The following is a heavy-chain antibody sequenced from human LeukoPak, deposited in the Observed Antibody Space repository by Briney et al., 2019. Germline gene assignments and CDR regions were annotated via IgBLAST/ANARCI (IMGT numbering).Heavy chain of an antibody. CDR2: ISSRGGTI. D-gene: IGHD4-17*01. Sequence: GGSLRLSCAASGFTFSDCYMNWVRQAPGKGLEWVSYISSRGGTIYYADSVKGRFTISRDNAKNSLYLQMNSLRAEDTAVYYCAREEVGLGDDFDYWGQGTLVTVSS. CDR3: AREEVGLGDDFDY. V-gene: IGHV3-11*04. CDR1: GFTFSDCY. J-gene: IGHJ4*02.